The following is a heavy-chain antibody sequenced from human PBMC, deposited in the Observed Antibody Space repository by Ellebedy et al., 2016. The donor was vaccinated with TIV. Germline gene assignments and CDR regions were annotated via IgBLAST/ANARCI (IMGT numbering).Heavy chain of an antibody. Sequence: SETLSLTXTVSGGSISSYYWSWIRQPPGKGLEWIGYIYYSGSTDYNPSLKSRVTISVDTSKNQFSLKLSSVTAADTAVYYCARLNDYGTVLDYWGQGTLVTVSS. CDR2: IYYSGST. CDR1: GGSISSYY. V-gene: IGHV4-59*01. CDR3: ARLNDYGTVLDY. J-gene: IGHJ4*02. D-gene: IGHD4-17*01.